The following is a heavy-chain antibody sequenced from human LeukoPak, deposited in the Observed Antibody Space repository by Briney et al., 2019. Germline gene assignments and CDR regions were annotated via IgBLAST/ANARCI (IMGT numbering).Heavy chain of an antibody. J-gene: IGHJ5*02. Sequence: SETLSLTCTVSGGSISSGSYYWSWIRQPAGKGLEWIGRIYTSGSTNYNPSLKSRVTISEDTSKNQFSLKLSSVTAADTAVYYCARDHRYCSSTSCPGYSWFDPWGQGTLVTVSS. CDR1: GGSISSGSYY. V-gene: IGHV4-61*02. CDR2: IYTSGST. D-gene: IGHD2-2*01. CDR3: ARDHRYCSSTSCPGYSWFDP.